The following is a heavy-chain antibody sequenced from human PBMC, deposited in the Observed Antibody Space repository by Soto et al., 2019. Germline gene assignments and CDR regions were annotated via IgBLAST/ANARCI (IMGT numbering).Heavy chain of an antibody. CDR3: AADTTYYYDSSGYHFDY. CDR1: GFTFTSSA. J-gene: IGHJ4*02. CDR2: IVVGSGNT. V-gene: IGHV1-58*01. D-gene: IGHD3-22*01. Sequence: SVKVSCKASGFTFTSSAVQWVRQARGQRLEWIRWIVVGSGNTNYAQKFQERVTITRDMSTSTAYMELSSLRSEDTAVYYCAADTTYYYDSSGYHFDYWGQGTLVTVSS.